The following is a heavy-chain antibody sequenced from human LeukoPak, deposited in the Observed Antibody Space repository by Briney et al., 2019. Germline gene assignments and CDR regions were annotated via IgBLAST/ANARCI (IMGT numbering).Heavy chain of an antibody. CDR1: GFTFDDYA. CDR3: ARGMDV. J-gene: IGHJ6*02. Sequence: SGGSLRLSCAASGFTFDDYAMHWVRQAPGKGLEWVSGISWNSGSIGYADSVKGRFTISRDNAKNSLYLQMNSLRAEDTALYYCARGMDVWGQGTTVTVSS. V-gene: IGHV3-9*01. CDR2: ISWNSGSI.